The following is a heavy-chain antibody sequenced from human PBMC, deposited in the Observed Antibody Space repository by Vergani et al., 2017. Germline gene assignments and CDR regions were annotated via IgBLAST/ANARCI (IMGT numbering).Heavy chain of an antibody. J-gene: IGHJ5*02. Sequence: QVQLVESGGGVVQPGRSLRLSCAGSGFTFSSSGIHWVRQAPGKGLEWVAIISYDGGEKYYADSIKGRFTISRDNSKNTVYLQMNSLRAEDTAVYYCAKGLPSGNYGGAWIDPWGQGTLVTVSS. CDR1: GFTFSSSG. D-gene: IGHD1-26*01. CDR3: AKGLPSGNYGGAWIDP. V-gene: IGHV3-30*18. CDR2: ISYDGGEK.